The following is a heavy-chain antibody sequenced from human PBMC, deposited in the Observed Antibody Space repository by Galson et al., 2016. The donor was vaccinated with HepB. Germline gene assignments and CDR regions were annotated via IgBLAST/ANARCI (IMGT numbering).Heavy chain of an antibody. D-gene: IGHD3-10*01. CDR2: IKTDGSDK. CDR1: GFTFSNYW. J-gene: IGHJ4*02. CDR3: ASQFGRGAY. V-gene: IGHV3-7*03. Sequence: SLRLSCAASGFTFSNYWMAWVRQAPGKGLQWVALIKTDGSDKHYVDSVKGRFTISRDNVKNSLYLQMNSLRVEDTAVYFCASQFGRGAYWGQGAQVTVSS.